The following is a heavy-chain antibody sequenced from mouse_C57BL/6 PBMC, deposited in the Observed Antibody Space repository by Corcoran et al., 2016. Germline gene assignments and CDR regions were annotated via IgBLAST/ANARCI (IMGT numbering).Heavy chain of an antibody. CDR1: GYAFSSYW. CDR2: IYPGDGDT. J-gene: IGHJ2*01. V-gene: IGHV1-80*01. CDR3: ARNPSQDYYGSSWDY. Sequence: QVQLQPSGAELVKPGASVKISCKASGYAFSSYWKNWVKQRPGKGLEWIGQIYPGDGDTNYNGKFRGKATLTADKSSSTAYMQLSSLTSEDSAVYFCARNPSQDYYGSSWDYWGQGTTLTVSS. D-gene: IGHD1-1*01.